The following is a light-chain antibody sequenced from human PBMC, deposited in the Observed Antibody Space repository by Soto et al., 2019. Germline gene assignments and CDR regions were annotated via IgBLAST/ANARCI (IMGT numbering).Light chain of an antibody. CDR2: DTF. Sequence: DIQMTQYPSSLSASLGDRVTITCRPSESIRNELNWFQQRPGKAPRLLIYDTFTLQSGVPSRFSGSVSGTEFSLTISSLQAGDSAIYYCQQSFTTPWTFGQGTKVDI. J-gene: IGKJ1*01. CDR3: QQSFTTPWT. V-gene: IGKV1-39*01. CDR1: ESIRNE.